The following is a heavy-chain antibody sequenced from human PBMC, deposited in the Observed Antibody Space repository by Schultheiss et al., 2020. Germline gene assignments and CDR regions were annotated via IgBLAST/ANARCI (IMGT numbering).Heavy chain of an antibody. CDR1: GGSFSGYY. Sequence: SETLSLTCAVYGGSFSGYYWSWIRQPPGKGLEWIGEINHSGSTNYNPSLKSRVTISVDTSKNQFSLKLSSVTAADTAVYYCAKDASRGYDFCVYWGQGTLVTVSS. CDR3: AKDASRGYDFCVY. D-gene: IGHD3-3*01. J-gene: IGHJ4*02. V-gene: IGHV4-34*01. CDR2: INHSGST.